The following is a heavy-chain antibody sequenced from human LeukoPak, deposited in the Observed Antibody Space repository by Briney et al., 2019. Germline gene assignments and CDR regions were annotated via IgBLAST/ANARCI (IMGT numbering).Heavy chain of an antibody. CDR3: ARDLHGDYAY. CDR1: GFTFSSYE. J-gene: IGHJ4*02. Sequence: DPGGSLRLSCAASGFTFSSYEMNWVRQAQGKGLEWVSYISSSGSTIYYADSVKGRFTISRDNAKNSLYLQMNSLRAEDTAVYYCARDLHGDYAYWGQGTLVTVSS. D-gene: IGHD4-17*01. CDR2: ISSSGSTI. V-gene: IGHV3-48*03.